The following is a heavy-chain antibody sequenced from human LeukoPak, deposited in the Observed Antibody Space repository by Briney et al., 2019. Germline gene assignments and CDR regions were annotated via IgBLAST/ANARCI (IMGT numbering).Heavy chain of an antibody. Sequence: ASVKVSCKASGYTFTSYGISWVRQAPGQGLEWMGWISAYNGNTNYAQKLQGRVTMTTDTSTSTAYMELRSLRSDDTAVYYCARDPPFAAAGTNVDNWNDIDYWGQGTLVTVSS. CDR3: ARDPPFAAAGTNVDNWNDIDY. J-gene: IGHJ4*02. CDR1: GYTFTSYG. CDR2: ISAYNGNT. V-gene: IGHV1-18*01. D-gene: IGHD1-20*01.